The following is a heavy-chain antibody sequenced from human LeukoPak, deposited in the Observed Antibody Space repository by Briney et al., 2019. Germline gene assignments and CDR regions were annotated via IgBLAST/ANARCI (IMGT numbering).Heavy chain of an antibody. J-gene: IGHJ4*02. CDR1: GFTFSSYG. Sequence: GGSLRLSCAASGFTFSSYGMHWVRQAPGEGLEWVAVISYDGSNKYYADSVKGRFTISRDNSKNTLYLQMNSLRAEDTAVYYCAKRMSSGWYDDYFDYWGQGTLITVSS. V-gene: IGHV3-30*18. D-gene: IGHD6-19*01. CDR2: ISYDGSNK. CDR3: AKRMSSGWYDDYFDY.